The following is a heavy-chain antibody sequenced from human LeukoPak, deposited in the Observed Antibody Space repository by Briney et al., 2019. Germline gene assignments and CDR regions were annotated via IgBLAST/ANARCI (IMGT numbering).Heavy chain of an antibody. CDR2: ITSSSIYT. CDR3: ARSRYDSSGYYGIIGD. CDR1: GFTFSSYT. Sequence: PGGSLRLSCAASGFTFSSYTMNWVRQAPGKGLEWVSSITSSSIYTYYADSVKGRFTISRDNAKNSLCLEMNSLRAEDTAVYYCARSRYDSSGYYGIIGDWGQGTLVTVSS. J-gene: IGHJ4*02. V-gene: IGHV3-21*01. D-gene: IGHD3-22*01.